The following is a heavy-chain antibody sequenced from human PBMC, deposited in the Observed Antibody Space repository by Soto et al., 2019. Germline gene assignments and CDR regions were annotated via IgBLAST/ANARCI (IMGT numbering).Heavy chain of an antibody. CDR1: GGSISSSNW. J-gene: IGHJ3*02. CDR3: ARXDRLDTAMARAFDI. CDR2: IYHSGST. V-gene: IGHV4-4*02. Sequence: SETLSLTCAVSGGSISSSNWWSWVRQPPGKGLEWIGEIYHSGSTNYNPSLKSRVTISVDKSKNQFSLKLSSVTAADTAVYYCARXDRLDTAMARAFDIWGQGTMVTVSS. D-gene: IGHD5-18*01.